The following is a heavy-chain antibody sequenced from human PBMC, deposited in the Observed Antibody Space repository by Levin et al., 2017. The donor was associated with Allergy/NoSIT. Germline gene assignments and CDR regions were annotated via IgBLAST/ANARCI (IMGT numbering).Heavy chain of an antibody. CDR3: ARGRSPYSSSFEDAFDS. CDR2: IYYSGST. Sequence: SQTLSLPCPVSGGSIRSGGYYWSWIRQHPGKGLEWIGYIYYSGSTYYNPSLKSRVTISVDTSKNQFSLKLSSVTAADTAVYYCARGRSPYSSSFEDAFDSWGQGTMVTVSS. J-gene: IGHJ3*02. CDR1: GGSIRSGGYY. V-gene: IGHV4-31*03. D-gene: IGHD6-6*01.